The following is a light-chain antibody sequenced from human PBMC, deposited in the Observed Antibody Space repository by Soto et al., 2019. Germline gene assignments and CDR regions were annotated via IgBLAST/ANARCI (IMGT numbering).Light chain of an antibody. CDR2: GAS. J-gene: IGKJ5*01. V-gene: IGKV3-20*01. CDR3: QHYANFLIT. Sequence: ALTLSPGTLSFAHGERANLSCSASQSVSSLYLTWYQQKPGQAPRLLIYGASTRATGIPDRFSGSGSGTDFTLTVSRLEPEDFAVYYCQHYANFLITFGQGTRLEIK. CDR1: QSVSSLY.